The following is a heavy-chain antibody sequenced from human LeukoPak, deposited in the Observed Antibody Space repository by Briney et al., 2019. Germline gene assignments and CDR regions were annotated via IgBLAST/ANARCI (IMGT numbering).Heavy chain of an antibody. CDR3: ARWGYSNPFDY. CDR2: ISYDGSNK. D-gene: IGHD4-11*01. J-gene: IGHJ4*02. V-gene: IGHV3-30*14. Sequence: GGSLRLSCAASGFTFSSYAMHWVRQAPGKGLEWVAVISYDGSNKYYADSVKGRFTISRDNSKNTLYLQMNSLRAEDTAVYYCARWGYSNPFDYWGQGTLVTVSS. CDR1: GFTFSSYA.